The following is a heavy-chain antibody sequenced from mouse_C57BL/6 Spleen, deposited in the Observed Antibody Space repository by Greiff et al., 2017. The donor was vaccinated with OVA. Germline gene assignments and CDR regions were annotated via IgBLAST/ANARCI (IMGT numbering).Heavy chain of an antibody. D-gene: IGHD4-1*01. CDR3: ARTGTGGYFDY. J-gene: IGHJ2*01. V-gene: IGHV5-17*01. Sequence: EVMLVESGGGLVKPGGSLKLSCAASGFTFSDYGMHWVRQAPEKGLEWVAYISSGSSTIYYADTVKGRFTISRDNAKNTLSLQMTSLRSEDTAMYYCARTGTGGYFDYWGQGTTLTVSS. CDR2: ISSGSSTI. CDR1: GFTFSDYG.